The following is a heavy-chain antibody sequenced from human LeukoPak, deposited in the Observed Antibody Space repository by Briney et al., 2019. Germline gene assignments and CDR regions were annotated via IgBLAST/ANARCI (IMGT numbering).Heavy chain of an antibody. CDR2: IKKDGSEK. D-gene: IGHD1-26*01. Sequence: GGSLRLSCAASGFTFSSYWMSWVRQAPGKGLEWVANIKKDGSEKYYLDSVKGRSTISRDNAKNSLDLQMDSLRAEDTAVYYCARDHLVGAYWGQGTLVTVSS. CDR1: GFTFSSYW. V-gene: IGHV3-7*01. J-gene: IGHJ4*02. CDR3: ARDHLVGAY.